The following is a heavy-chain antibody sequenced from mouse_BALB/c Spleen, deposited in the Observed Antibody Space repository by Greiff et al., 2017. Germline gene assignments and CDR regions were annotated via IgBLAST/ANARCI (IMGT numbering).Heavy chain of an antibody. CDR1: GFTFSSFG. V-gene: IGHV5-17*02. Sequence: EVQGVESGGGLVQPGGSRKLSCAASGFTFSSFGMHWVRQAPEKGLEWVAYISSGSSTIYYADTVKGRFTISRDNPKNTLFLQMTSLRSEDTAMYYCARGLTYYGSFYFDYWGQGTTLTVSS. J-gene: IGHJ2*01. D-gene: IGHD1-1*01. CDR3: ARGLTYYGSFYFDY. CDR2: ISSGSSTI.